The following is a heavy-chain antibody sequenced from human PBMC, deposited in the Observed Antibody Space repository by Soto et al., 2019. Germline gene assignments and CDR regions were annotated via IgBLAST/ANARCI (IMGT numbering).Heavy chain of an antibody. V-gene: IGHV3-23*01. CDR1: GFTFNSYA. Sequence: VGSLRLACAASGFTFNSYAMNWVRQAPGKWLEWVSVISGSGDSTDYADPVKGRFTISRDHSKNTLYLHMNSLRTEDTAVYYCARRGPGTYSDYWGQGTLVTVSS. CDR2: ISGSGDST. CDR3: ARRGPGTYSDY. D-gene: IGHD6-13*01. J-gene: IGHJ4*02.